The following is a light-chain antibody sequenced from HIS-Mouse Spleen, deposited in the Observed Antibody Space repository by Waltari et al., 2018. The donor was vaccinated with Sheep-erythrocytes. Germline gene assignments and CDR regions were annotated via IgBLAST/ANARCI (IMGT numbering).Light chain of an antibody. CDR3: QAWDSSTAV. CDR2: QDS. V-gene: IGLV3-1*01. J-gene: IGLJ2*01. CDR1: KLGDKY. Sequence: SYELTQPPSVSVSPGQTASITCSGDKLGDKYACWYQQKPGQSPVLVIYQDSKRPSGIPGRFSGSNSGNTAPLPISGTQAMDEADYYCQAWDSSTAVFGGGTKLTVL.